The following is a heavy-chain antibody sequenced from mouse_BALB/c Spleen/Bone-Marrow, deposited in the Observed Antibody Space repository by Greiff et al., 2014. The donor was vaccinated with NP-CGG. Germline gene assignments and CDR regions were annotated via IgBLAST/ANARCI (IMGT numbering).Heavy chain of an antibody. V-gene: IGHV2-9*02. CDR3: ARITTATGATDY. Sequence: VQLVESGPGLVAPSQSLSITCTVSGFSLTNYGVHWVRQPPGKGLEWLGVIWADGSTNYNPALMSRLSISKDNSKSQVFFKMNSLQTDDTAMYYCARITTATGATDYRGKGTSGTVSA. D-gene: IGHD1-2*01. J-gene: IGHJ4*01. CDR1: GFSLTNYG. CDR2: IWADGST.